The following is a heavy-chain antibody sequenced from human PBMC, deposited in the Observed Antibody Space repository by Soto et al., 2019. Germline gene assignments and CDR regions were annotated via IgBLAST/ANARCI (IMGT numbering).Heavy chain of an antibody. V-gene: IGHV3-23*01. J-gene: IGHJ4*02. CDR3: AKEVDIVVVPAANFDY. CDR2: ISGSGGST. CDR1: GFTFSSYA. D-gene: IGHD2-2*03. Sequence: EVQLLESGGGLVQPGGSLRLSCAASGFTFSSYAMSWVRQAPGKGLEWVSAISGSGGSTNYADSVKGRFTISRDNSKNTLYLQMNSLRAEDTAVYYCAKEVDIVVVPAANFDYWGQGTLVTVSS.